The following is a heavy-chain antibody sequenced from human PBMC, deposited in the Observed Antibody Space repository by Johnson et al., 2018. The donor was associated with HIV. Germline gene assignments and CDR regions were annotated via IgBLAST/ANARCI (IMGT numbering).Heavy chain of an antibody. CDR3: AKESYRSSLWAFDI. V-gene: IGHV3-13*01. Sequence: VQLVESGGGLVQPGGSLRLPCAASGSTFSSSDMPWVRQATGKGLEWASAIGTAGDTYFADSVKGGFTISRDNAKNSLYLQMNSLRAEDTALYYCAKESYRSSLWAFDIWGQGTMVTVSS. CDR2: IGTAGDT. D-gene: IGHD6-6*01. J-gene: IGHJ3*02. CDR1: GSTFSSSD.